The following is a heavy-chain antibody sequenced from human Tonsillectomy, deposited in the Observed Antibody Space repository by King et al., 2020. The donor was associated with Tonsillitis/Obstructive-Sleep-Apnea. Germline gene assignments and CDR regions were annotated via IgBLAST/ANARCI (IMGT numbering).Heavy chain of an antibody. Sequence: VQLVASGGGVVQPGRSLRLSCAASGFTFSSYGMHWVRQAPGKGLEWVAVIWYDGTNEYYADSVKGRFTISRDNSKKTLYLQMNSLRVEDTAMYYCARDQGGYDSVYFDFWGQGTLVTVSP. D-gene: IGHD5-12*01. CDR2: IWYDGTNE. CDR3: ARDQGGYDSVYFDF. J-gene: IGHJ4*02. V-gene: IGHV3-33*01. CDR1: GFTFSSYG.